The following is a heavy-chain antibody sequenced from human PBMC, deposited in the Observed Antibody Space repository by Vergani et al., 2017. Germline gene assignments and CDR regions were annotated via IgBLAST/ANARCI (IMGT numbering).Heavy chain of an antibody. D-gene: IGHD2/OR15-2a*01. CDR3: ARDIPGGLSDFDY. CDR1: GFIFSDYC. Sequence: EVQLVESGGALVQPGGSLRLSCIGSGFIFSDYCMSWVRQAPGKGLEFVANIHLDGSAEHYVDSVKGLFTISRDNAKNEVILQMNNLRAEDTAIYYCARDIPGGLSDFDYWGQGTLVTGSS. V-gene: IGHV3-7*01. CDR2: IHLDGSAE. J-gene: IGHJ4*01.